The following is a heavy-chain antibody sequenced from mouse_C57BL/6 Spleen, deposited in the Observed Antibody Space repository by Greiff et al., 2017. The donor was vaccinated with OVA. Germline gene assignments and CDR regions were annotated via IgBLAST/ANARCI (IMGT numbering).Heavy chain of an antibody. CDR3: ARDGYDERGLYAMDY. CDR2: IHPNSGST. CDR1: GYTFTSYW. Sequence: VQLQHPGAELVKPGASVKLSCKASGYTFTSYWMHWVKQRPGQGLEWIGMIHPNSGSTNYNEKFKSKATLTVDKSSSTAYMQLSSLTSEDSAVYYCARDGYDERGLYAMDYWGQGTSVTVSS. J-gene: IGHJ4*01. V-gene: IGHV1-64*01. D-gene: IGHD2-2*01.